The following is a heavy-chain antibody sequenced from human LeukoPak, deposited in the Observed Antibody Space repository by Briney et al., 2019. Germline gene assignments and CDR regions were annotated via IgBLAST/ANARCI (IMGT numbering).Heavy chain of an antibody. CDR2: INPSGGST. CDR3: ARVRSPQWLVGGDYFDY. Sequence: ASVKVSCKASRYTFTSYYMHWVRQAPGQGLEWMGIINPSGGSTSYAQKFQGRVTMTRDTSTSTVYMELSSLRSEDTAVYYCARVRSPQWLVGGDYFDYWGQGTLVTVSS. D-gene: IGHD6-19*01. CDR1: RYTFTSYY. J-gene: IGHJ4*02. V-gene: IGHV1-46*03.